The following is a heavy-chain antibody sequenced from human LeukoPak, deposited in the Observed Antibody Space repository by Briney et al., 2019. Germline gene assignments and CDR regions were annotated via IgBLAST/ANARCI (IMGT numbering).Heavy chain of an antibody. CDR2: INWNGGST. Sequence: GGSLRLSCAASGFTFDDYAMHWVRQAPGKGLEWVSGINWNGGSTGYADSVKGRLTISRDNSKNTLYLQVNSLRAEDTAVYYCAKDAWEMATITFDYWGQGTLVTVSS. J-gene: IGHJ4*02. D-gene: IGHD5-24*01. CDR3: AKDAWEMATITFDY. CDR1: GFTFDDYA. V-gene: IGHV3-20*04.